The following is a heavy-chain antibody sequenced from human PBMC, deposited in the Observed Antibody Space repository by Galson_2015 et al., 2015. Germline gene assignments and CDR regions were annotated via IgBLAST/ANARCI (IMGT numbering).Heavy chain of an antibody. CDR3: ARAPENCSSTSCKDLIGHYYGMDV. D-gene: IGHD2-2*01. CDR1: GYTFTGYY. CDR2: INPNSGGT. J-gene: IGHJ6*02. Sequence: SVKVSCKASGYTFTGYYMHWVRQAPGQGLEWMGWINPNSGGTNYAQKFQGWVTMTRDTSISTAYMELSRLRSDDTAVYYCARAPENCSSTSCKDLIGHYYGMDVWGQGTTVTVSS. V-gene: IGHV1-2*04.